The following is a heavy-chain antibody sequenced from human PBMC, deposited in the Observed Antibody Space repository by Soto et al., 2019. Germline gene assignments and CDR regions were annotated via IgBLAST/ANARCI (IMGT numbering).Heavy chain of an antibody. CDR1: GYTFTSYG. D-gene: IGHD4-17*01. V-gene: IGHV1-18*01. J-gene: IGHJ5*02. CDR3: ARVRARLRYRPGVHWFDP. CDR2: ISAYNGNT. Sequence: ASVKVSCKASGYTFTSYGISWVRQAPGQGLEWMGWISAYNGNTNYAQKLQGRVTMTTDTSTSTAYMELRSLRSDDTAVYYCARVRARLRYRPGVHWFDPWGQGTLVTVS.